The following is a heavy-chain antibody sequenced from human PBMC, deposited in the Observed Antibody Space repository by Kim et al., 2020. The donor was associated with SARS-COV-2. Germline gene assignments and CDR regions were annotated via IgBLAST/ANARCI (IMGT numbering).Heavy chain of an antibody. CDR1: GFNFNSAW. J-gene: IGHJ3*01. CDR3: IADFPGSGWYRGFEV. D-gene: IGHD6-19*01. CDR2: IKTKTDGGTT. Sequence: GGSLRLSCAASGFNFNSAWMNWVRQAPGKGLEWVGRIKTKTDGGTTDYAAPVKGRFTVSRDDSTNTLYLQMSSLRTDDTALYYCIADFPGSGWYRGFEVWGRGTMVTVSS. V-gene: IGHV3-15*01.